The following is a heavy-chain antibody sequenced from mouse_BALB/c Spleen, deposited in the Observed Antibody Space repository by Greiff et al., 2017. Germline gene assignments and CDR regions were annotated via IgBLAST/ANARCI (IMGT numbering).Heavy chain of an antibody. CDR3: ARSAPLWCFAY. J-gene: IGHJ3*01. V-gene: IGHV1-14*01. D-gene: IGHD1-1*02. CDR2: INPYNDGT. CDR1: GYTFTSYV. Sequence: VQLQQSGPELVKPGASVKMSCKASGYTFTSYVMHWVKQKPGQGLEWIGYINPYNDGTKYNEKFKGKATLTSDKSSSTAYMELSSLTSEDSAVYYCARSAPLWCFAYWGQGTLVTVSA.